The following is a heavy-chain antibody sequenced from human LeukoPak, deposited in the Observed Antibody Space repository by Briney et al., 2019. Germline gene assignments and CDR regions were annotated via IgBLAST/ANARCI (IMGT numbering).Heavy chain of an antibody. CDR3: ARLLLGYSYGYPEN. CDR1: GYSISSTIYY. V-gene: IGHV4-39*01. J-gene: IGHJ4*02. CDR2: VYYSGST. D-gene: IGHD5-18*01. Sequence: PSETLSLTCTVSGYSISSTIYYWGWIRQPPGKGLEWIGSVYYSGSTYYNPSLKSRVTISVDTSKNQFSLKLSSVTAADTAVYYCARLLLGYSYGYPENWGQGTLVTVSS.